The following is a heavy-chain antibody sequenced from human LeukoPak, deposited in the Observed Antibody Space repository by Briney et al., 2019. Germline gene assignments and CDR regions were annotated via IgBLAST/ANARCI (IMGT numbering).Heavy chain of an antibody. Sequence: ASVKASCKASGYTFTTNHINWVRQATGQGLEWMGWMNPDNGDTAYAQKFQGRVTMTRDTSISTAYMELSSLRSEDTAVYYCARGVGAVGDYWGQGTLVTVSS. J-gene: IGHJ4*02. V-gene: IGHV1-8*01. CDR1: GYTFTTNH. CDR3: ARGVGAVGDY. CDR2: MNPDNGDT. D-gene: IGHD6-19*01.